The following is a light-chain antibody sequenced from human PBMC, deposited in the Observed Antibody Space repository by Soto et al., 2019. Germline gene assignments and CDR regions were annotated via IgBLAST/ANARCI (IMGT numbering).Light chain of an antibody. CDR2: GPS. J-gene: IGKJ1*01. CDR1: QSVSSN. V-gene: IGKV3-15*01. CDR3: QQYNTWPPWT. Sequence: EIVMTQSPATLSVSPGERATLSCRASQSVSSNLAWYQQKPGQAPRLLIYGPSTRATGIPARFSGSGSGTAFTLTISSLQSEDFAVYYCQQYNTWPPWTFGQGTKVEIK.